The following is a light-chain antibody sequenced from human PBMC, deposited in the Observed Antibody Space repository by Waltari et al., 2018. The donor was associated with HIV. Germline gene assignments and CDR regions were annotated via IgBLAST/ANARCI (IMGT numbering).Light chain of an antibody. CDR3: VGWDASLSAYV. J-gene: IGLJ1*01. Sequence: QSVLTQPPSASGTPGQRVTISCSGSSSNIGNGNVYWYQQLPGTTPKLLIYKNIQRPSGVPDRFAGSKSGTSAYLAISGLRSEDEADYYCVGWDASLSAYVFGAGTKVTVL. CDR2: KNI. CDR1: SSNIGNGN. V-gene: IGLV1-47*01.